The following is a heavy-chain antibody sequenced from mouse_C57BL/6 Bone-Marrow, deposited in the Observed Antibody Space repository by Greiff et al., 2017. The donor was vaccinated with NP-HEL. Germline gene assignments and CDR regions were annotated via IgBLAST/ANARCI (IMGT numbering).Heavy chain of an antibody. CDR3: TTLSYYGNYGYFDV. CDR1: GFNIKDDY. D-gene: IGHD2-10*01. J-gene: IGHJ1*03. Sequence: EVQLQQSGAELVRPGASVKLSCTASGFNIKDDYMHWVKQRPEQGLEWIGWIDPENGDTEYASKFQGKAPITADTSSNTAYLQLSSLTSEDTAVYYCTTLSYYGNYGYFDVWGTGTTVTVSS. CDR2: IDPENGDT. V-gene: IGHV14-4*01.